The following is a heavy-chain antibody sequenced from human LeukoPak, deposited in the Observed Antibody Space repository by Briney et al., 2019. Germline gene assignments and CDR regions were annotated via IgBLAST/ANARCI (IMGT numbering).Heavy chain of an antibody. J-gene: IGHJ4*02. D-gene: IGHD2-2*01. CDR2: ISSSGSTI. CDR1: GFTFSSYE. V-gene: IGHV3-48*03. Sequence: QPRGSLRLSCAASGFTFSSYEMNWVSQAPGKGLEWVSYISSSGSTIYYADSVKGRFTISRDNAKNSVYLQMNSLRAEDTAVYYCARDSSTIFDYWGQGTLVTVSS. CDR3: ARDSSTIFDY.